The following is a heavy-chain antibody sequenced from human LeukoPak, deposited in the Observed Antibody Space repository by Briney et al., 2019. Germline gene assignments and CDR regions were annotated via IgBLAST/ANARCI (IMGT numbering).Heavy chain of an antibody. CDR3: ARGERGRTYGSGIRGFDP. D-gene: IGHD3-10*01. J-gene: IGHJ5*02. CDR2: IYYSGST. CDR1: GGSISNSNYY. Sequence: PSETLSLTCTVSGGSISNSNYYWGWIRQPPGKGLEWIGSIYYSGSTYYNPSLKSRVTISVDTSKNQFSLKLSSVTAADTAVYYCARGERGRTYGSGIRGFDPWGQGTLVTVSS. V-gene: IGHV4-39*01.